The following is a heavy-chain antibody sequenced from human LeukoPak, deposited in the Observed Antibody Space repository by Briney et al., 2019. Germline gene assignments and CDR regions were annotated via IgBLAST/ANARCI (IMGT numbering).Heavy chain of an antibody. D-gene: IGHD4-23*01. CDR1: GFTFSSYS. CDR2: ISSSSSYI. J-gene: IGHJ4*02. CDR3: GRVKGGY. V-gene: IGHV3-21*01. Sequence: RGSLRLSCAASGFTFSSYSMNWVRQAPGKALEWVSSISSSSSYIEYADSVKDRFTISIVNADNSLYLQMNSLRSEDTSVYYCGRVKGGYWGQGTLVTVSS.